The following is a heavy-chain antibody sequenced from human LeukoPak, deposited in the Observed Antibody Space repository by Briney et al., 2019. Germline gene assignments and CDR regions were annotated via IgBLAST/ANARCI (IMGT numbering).Heavy chain of an antibody. D-gene: IGHD3-16*02. CDR1: GFTVSSNS. CDR3: AELASDYVWGTYRPFDF. CDR2: IYSDNT. Sequence: GGSLRLSCTVSGFTVSSNSMSWVRQAPGKGLEWVSFIYSDNTHYSDSVKGRFTISRDNSKNTLYLQMNSLRAEDTAVYYCAELASDYVWGTYRPFDFWGQGTLVTVSS. V-gene: IGHV3-53*01. J-gene: IGHJ4*02.